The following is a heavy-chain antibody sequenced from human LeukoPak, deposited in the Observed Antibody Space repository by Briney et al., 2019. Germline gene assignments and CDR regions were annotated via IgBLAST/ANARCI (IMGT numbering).Heavy chain of an antibody. CDR2: IYYSGST. D-gene: IGHD2-8*01. J-gene: IGHJ4*02. Sequence: PSETLSLTCIVSGGSISSYYWSWIRQPPGKGLEWIGYIYYSGSTNYNPSLKSRVTISVDTSKNQFSLKLSSVTAADTAVYYCARDGSDGMVYWGQGTLVTVSS. CDR3: ARDGSDGMVY. CDR1: GGSISSYY. V-gene: IGHV4-59*01.